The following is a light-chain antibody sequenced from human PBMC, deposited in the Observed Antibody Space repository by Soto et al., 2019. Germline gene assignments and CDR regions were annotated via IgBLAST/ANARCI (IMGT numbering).Light chain of an antibody. CDR1: QDISIY. CDR2: GAS. V-gene: IGKV1-9*01. J-gene: IGKJ4*01. CDR3: QQLHSFVLT. Sequence: IQLTQSPSSLSASIGDRVTITCRASQDISIYLAWYQQKSGEAPRLLIYGASTLQSGVPSRFIGSRSGTDFTLTIRGLHPEDFATYYCQQLHSFVLTFGGGTKVE.